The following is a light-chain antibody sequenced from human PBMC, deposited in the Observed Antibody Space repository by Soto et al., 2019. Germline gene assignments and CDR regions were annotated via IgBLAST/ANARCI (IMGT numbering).Light chain of an antibody. V-gene: IGKV1-5*01. CDR2: DAS. CDR3: QQYDSYAWT. Sequence: DIQMTQSPSILSASVVDRVTITCRASQSISSWLAWYQQKPGKAPKLLIYDASSLESGVPSRFSGIGSGTEFTLTITSLQPDDFATYYCQQYDSYAWTFGQGTKVDIK. CDR1: QSISSW. J-gene: IGKJ1*01.